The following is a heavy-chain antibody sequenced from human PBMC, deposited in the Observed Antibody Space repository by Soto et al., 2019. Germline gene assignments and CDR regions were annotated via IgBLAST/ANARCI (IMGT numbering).Heavy chain of an antibody. V-gene: IGHV3-23*01. J-gene: IGHJ4*02. CDR2: ISASGGTT. Sequence: PGGSLRLSCAASGFTFNNYAMSWVRQAPGKGLEWVSAISASGGTTYYADSAKGRFTISRDISKNALSLQMRSLRAEDTAVYYCAKEAHSSTESFFDSWGQGTLVTVSS. CDR3: AKEAHSSTESFFDS. D-gene: IGHD6-13*01. CDR1: GFTFNNYA.